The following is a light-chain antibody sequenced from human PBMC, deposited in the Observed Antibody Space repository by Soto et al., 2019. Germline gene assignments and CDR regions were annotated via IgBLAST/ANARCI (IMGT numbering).Light chain of an antibody. CDR3: KSYAGSNTYV. CDR2: EVV. Sequence: QSVLTQPPSASGSPGQSVTISCTGTKNDIGLYDFVSWYQHHPGKAPRLIIYEVVQRPSGVPDRFSGSKSGNTASLTVSGLQAADEADYFCKSYAGSNTYVFGSGTQVIGL. V-gene: IGLV2-8*01. J-gene: IGLJ1*01. CDR1: KNDIGLYDF.